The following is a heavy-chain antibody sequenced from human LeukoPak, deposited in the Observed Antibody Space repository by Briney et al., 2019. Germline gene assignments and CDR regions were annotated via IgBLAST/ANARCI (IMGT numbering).Heavy chain of an antibody. V-gene: IGHV3-23*01. CDR1: GFTFNYYA. D-gene: IGHD7-27*01. J-gene: IGHJ3*01. CDR3: ARDPPNSGYALDV. Sequence: GGSLRLSCAASGFTFNYYAMSWVRQAPGRGLEWVSAITGSSSSTYYADSVKGRFTISRDNSKNTLYLQMNSLRADDTAVYYCARDPPNSGYALDVWGQGTMVTVSS. CDR2: ITGSSSST.